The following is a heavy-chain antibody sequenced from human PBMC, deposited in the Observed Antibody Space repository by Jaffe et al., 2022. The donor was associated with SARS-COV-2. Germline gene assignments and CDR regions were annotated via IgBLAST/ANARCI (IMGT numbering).Heavy chain of an antibody. Sequence: QVQLVESGGGVVQPGRSLRLSCAASGFTFSSYGMHWVRQAPGKGLEWVAVISYDGSNKYYADSVKGRFTISRDNSKNTLYLQMNSLRAEDTAVYYCAKDFVRWGPTENDAFDIWGQGTMVTVSS. CDR1: GFTFSSYG. J-gene: IGHJ3*02. V-gene: IGHV3-30*18. CDR3: AKDFVRWGPTENDAFDI. CDR2: ISYDGSNK. D-gene: IGHD3-16*01.